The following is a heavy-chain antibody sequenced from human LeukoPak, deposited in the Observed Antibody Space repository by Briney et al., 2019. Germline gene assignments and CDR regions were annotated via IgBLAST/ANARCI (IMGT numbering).Heavy chain of an antibody. D-gene: IGHD6-19*01. CDR3: VRGPIAVAGTAFDI. CDR2: MNPNSGNT. V-gene: IGHV1-8*01. Sequence: ASVKVSCKASGYTFTSYDINWVRQATGQGLEWMGWMNPNSGNTGYAQKFQGRVTMTRNTSISTAYMELSSLRSEDTAVYYCVRGPIAVAGTAFDIWGQGTMVTVSS. CDR1: GYTFTSYD. J-gene: IGHJ3*02.